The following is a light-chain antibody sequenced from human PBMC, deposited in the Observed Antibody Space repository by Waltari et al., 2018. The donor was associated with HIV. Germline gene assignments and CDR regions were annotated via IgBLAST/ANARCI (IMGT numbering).Light chain of an antibody. CDR2: DAS. V-gene: IGKV1-33*01. J-gene: IGKJ4*01. Sequence: DIQTPQSPSSLSAPVGDRVTTTCQASQDISNYLNWYQQKPGKAPKLLIYDASNLETGGPSRFSGSRSGTDFTFTISSLQPEDIATYYCQQYDNLPTFGGGTKVEIK. CDR1: QDISNY. CDR3: QQYDNLPT.